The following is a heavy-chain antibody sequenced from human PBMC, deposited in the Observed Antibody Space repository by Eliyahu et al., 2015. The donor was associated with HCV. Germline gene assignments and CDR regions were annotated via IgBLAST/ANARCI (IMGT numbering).Heavy chain of an antibody. Sequence: QVQLQQSGPGLVKPSQTLSLTCAISGXSVXSNSAAWNWIRQSPSRGLEWLGRTYYRSKWYNDYAVSVKSRITINPDTSKNQFSLQLNSVTPEDTAVYYCARARGSYSSSWPSPFDYWGQGTLVTVSS. J-gene: IGHJ4*02. CDR1: GXSVXSNSAA. D-gene: IGHD6-13*01. CDR2: TYYRSKWYN. CDR3: ARARGSYSSSWPSPFDY. V-gene: IGHV6-1*01.